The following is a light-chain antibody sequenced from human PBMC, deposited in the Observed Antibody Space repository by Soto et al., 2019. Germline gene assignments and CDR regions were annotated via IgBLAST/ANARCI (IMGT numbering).Light chain of an antibody. V-gene: IGLV1-44*01. CDR2: NNN. Sequence: QSVLTQPPSASGTPGQRVTISCSGSRSNIGNNAVSWYQQFPGTAPKLLIYNNNQRPSGVPARFSGSKSGTSASLAISVLQSEDEADYYCATWDDSLNARGVFGGGTKLTVL. CDR1: RSNIGNNA. CDR3: ATWDDSLNARGV. J-gene: IGLJ3*02.